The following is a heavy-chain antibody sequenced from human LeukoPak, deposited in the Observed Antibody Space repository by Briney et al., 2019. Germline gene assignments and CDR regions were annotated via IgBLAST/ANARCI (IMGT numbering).Heavy chain of an antibody. Sequence: SETLSLTCTVSGGSIISSSYYWGWIRQPPGKGLEWIGSIYYSGSTYYNPSLKSRVTISVDTSKNQFSLKLSSVTAADTAVYYCARSATGATDSFDYWGQGTLVTVSS. CDR1: GGSIISSSYY. J-gene: IGHJ4*02. CDR3: ARSATGATDSFDY. D-gene: IGHD1-26*01. CDR2: IYYSGST. V-gene: IGHV4-39*01.